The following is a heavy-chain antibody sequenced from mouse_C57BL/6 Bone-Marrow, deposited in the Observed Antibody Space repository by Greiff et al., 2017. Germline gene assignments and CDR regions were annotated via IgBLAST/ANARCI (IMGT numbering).Heavy chain of an antibody. CDR3: ASQNPPITSYAMDY. V-gene: IGHV1-18*01. Sequence: EVKLQESGPELVKPGASVKIPCKASGYTFTDYNLDWVKQSHGKSLEWIGDINPNNGGTIYNQKFKGKATLTVDKSSSTAYMELRSLTSEDTAVYYCASQNPPITSYAMDYWGQGTSVTVSS. J-gene: IGHJ4*01. CDR2: INPNNGGT. CDR1: GYTFTDYN. D-gene: IGHD1-1*01.